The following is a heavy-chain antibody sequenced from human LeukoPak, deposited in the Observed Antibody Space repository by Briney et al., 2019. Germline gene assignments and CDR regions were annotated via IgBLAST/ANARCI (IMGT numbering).Heavy chain of an antibody. CDR2: IGPTGFDR. V-gene: IGHV3-21*06. J-gene: IGHJ4*02. CDR1: GLTFSTSG. D-gene: IGHD1-14*01. Sequence: GGSLRLSCTTSGLTFSTSGFNWVRQAPGMGLEWVASIGPTGFDRYHADSIKGRFTISRDNANNFLYLQMDSLRAEDTAVNYCATETNGRHYDYWGQGTLLTVSS. CDR3: ATETNGRHYDY.